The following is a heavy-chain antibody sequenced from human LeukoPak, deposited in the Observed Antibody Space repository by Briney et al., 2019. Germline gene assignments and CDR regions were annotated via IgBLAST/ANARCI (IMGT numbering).Heavy chain of an antibody. D-gene: IGHD6-6*01. CDR1: GFTFSGYA. Sequence: GSLRLSCAASGFTFSGYAMNWVRQAPGRGLEWIGEIYHSGGTNYNPSLKSRVTMSVDKSKNQFSLKLSSVTAADTAVYYCARGDSSSHFDYWGQGTLVTVSS. CDR2: IYHSGGT. V-gene: IGHV4-34*01. J-gene: IGHJ4*02. CDR3: ARGDSSSHFDY.